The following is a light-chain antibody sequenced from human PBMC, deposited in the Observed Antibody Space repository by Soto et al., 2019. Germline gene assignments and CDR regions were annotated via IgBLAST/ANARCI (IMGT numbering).Light chain of an antibody. CDR1: QSVSNNY. J-gene: IGKJ1*01. CDR2: GAS. CDR3: QQYSSLWT. Sequence: PGGRGTLSCRTSQSVSNNYLAWYQQKPGQAPRLLIYGASSRATGIPDRFSGSGSGTDFTLSISRLETEDFAVYYCQQYSSLWTFGQGTKVDIK. V-gene: IGKV3-20*01.